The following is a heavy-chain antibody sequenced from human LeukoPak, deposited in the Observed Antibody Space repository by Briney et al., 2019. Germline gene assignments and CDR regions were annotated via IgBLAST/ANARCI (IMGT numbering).Heavy chain of an antibody. CDR2: ISYDGANK. CDR3: ARALYDFWSGYWDY. Sequence: GRSLRLSCAASGFIFSDYAIHWVRQAPGKGLEWVAVISYDGANKYYADSVKGRFTISRDNSKNTLYLQMNSLRAEDTAVYYCARALYDFWSGYWDYWGQGTLVTASS. V-gene: IGHV3-30*04. J-gene: IGHJ4*02. CDR1: GFIFSDYA. D-gene: IGHD3-3*01.